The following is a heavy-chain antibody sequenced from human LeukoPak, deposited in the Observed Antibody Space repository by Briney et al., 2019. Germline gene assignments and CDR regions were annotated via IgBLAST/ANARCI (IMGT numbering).Heavy chain of an antibody. CDR1: GFTFTNYD. CDR3: ARGGSSSSAFEI. Sequence: ASVKVSCKASGFTFTNYDINWVRQAPGQGLEWMGWMNPNSGNTGYAWKFQGRLTITRNTSITTAYMELSSLRSEDTAVYYCARGGSSSSAFEIWGQGTMVTVSS. CDR2: MNPNSGNT. D-gene: IGHD6-6*01. J-gene: IGHJ3*02. V-gene: IGHV1-8*03.